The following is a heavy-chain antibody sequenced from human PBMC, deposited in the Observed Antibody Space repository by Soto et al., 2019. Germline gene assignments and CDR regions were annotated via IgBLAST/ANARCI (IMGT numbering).Heavy chain of an antibody. J-gene: IGHJ6*01. CDR3: AKDRGGFLGWVLRNNGIDV. D-gene: IGHD3-3*01. CDR1: GFAFSTYA. CDR2: ISGSGRNT. V-gene: IGHV3-23*01. Sequence: EEQLLESGGGLVRPGGSLRLSCTASGFAFSTYAMNWVRQAPGKGLEWVSAISGSGRNTSVADSVRGRFTVSRDNSKNTVFLQMNGPTAENTAVYYCAKDRGGFLGWVLRNNGIDVWGQGTTVTVSA.